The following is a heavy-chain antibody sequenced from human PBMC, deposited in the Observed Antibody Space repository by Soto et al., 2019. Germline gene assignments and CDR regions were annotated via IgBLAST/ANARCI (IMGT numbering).Heavy chain of an antibody. V-gene: IGHV3-21*01. CDR3: AKGTYYDFWSGYWTYYYYYYMDV. J-gene: IGHJ6*03. D-gene: IGHD3-3*01. CDR1: GFTFSSYS. Sequence: TGGSLGLSCAASGFTFSSYSMNWVRQAPGKGLEWVSSISSSSSYIYYADSVKGRFTISRDNAKNSLYLQMNSLRAEDTAVYYCAKGTYYDFWSGYWTYYYYYYMDVWGKGTTVTVSS. CDR2: ISSSSSYI.